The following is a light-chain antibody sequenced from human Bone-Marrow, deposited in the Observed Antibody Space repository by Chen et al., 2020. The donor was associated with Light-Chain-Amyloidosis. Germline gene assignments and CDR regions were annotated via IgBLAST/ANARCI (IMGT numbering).Light chain of an antibody. J-gene: IGLJ3*02. CDR1: SSDVGGYNY. CDR2: DVS. V-gene: IGLV2-14*01. CDR3: SSYTDTSALAL. Sequence: QSALTQPASVSGSPGQSNTISCTGTSSDVGGYNYVSWYQQHPGKAPKLMIYDVSYRPSGVSSRFSGSKSGNTASLTISGLQTEDEADYYCSSYTDTSALALFGGGTKLTVL.